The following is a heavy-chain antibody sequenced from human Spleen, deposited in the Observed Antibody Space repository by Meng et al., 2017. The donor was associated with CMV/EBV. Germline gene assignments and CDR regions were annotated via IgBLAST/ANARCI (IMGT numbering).Heavy chain of an antibody. CDR2: INPNSGGT. J-gene: IGHJ5*02. Sequence: ASVKVSCKASGYTFTGYYMHWVRQAPGQGLEWTGWINPNSGGTNYAQKFQGRVTMTRDTSISTAYMELSRLSSDDTAVYYCARGGGSHYKEYNWFDPWGQGTLVTVSS. CDR1: GYTFTGYY. CDR3: ARGGGSHYKEYNWFDP. V-gene: IGHV1-2*02. D-gene: IGHD1-26*01.